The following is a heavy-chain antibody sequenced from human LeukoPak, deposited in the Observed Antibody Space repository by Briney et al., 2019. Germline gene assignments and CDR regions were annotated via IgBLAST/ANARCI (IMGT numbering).Heavy chain of an antibody. CDR1: GFTFSSYG. D-gene: IGHD3-10*01. V-gene: IGHV3-30*18. CDR3: AKELYFGPGSYPDY. J-gene: IGHJ4*02. CDR2: ISHDGSDS. Sequence: GGSLRLSCAASGFTFSSYGMHWVRQAPGKRLEWVAVISHDGSDSHYADSVKGRFTISRDNSKNTVYLQMSSLRPEDTAVYFCAKELYFGPGSYPDYWGQGTLVRVSS.